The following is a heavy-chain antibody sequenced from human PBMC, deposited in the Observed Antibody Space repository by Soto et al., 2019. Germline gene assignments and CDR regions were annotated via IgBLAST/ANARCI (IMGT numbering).Heavy chain of an antibody. J-gene: IGHJ6*02. Sequence: QVQLQESGPGLVKPSETLSLTCTVSGGSISSYYWSWIRQPTGKGLEWIGSIYYSGSTYYNPSLKSRVTISVDTSKNQFSLKLSSVTAADTAVYYCARHENGDYNSGMDVWGQGTTVTVSS. V-gene: IGHV4-59*05. D-gene: IGHD4-17*01. CDR2: IYYSGST. CDR1: GGSISSYY. CDR3: ARHENGDYNSGMDV.